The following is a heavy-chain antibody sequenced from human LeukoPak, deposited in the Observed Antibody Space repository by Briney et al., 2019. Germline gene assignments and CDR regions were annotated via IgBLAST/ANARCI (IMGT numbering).Heavy chain of an antibody. J-gene: IGHJ6*03. Sequence: GASVKVSCKASGYTFTNYGTTWVRQAPGQGLEWMGWISGYNGHTDYAQKLQGRVTMTTDTSTSTAYMELRSLRSDDTAVYYCARDLEYYGSGGDYMDVWGKGTTVTVSS. V-gene: IGHV1-18*01. CDR3: ARDLEYYGSGGDYMDV. CDR2: ISGYNGHT. D-gene: IGHD3-10*01. CDR1: GYTFTNYG.